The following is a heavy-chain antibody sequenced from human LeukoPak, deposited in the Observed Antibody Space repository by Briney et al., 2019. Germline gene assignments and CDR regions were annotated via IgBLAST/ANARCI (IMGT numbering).Heavy chain of an antibody. V-gene: IGHV4-34*01. D-gene: IGHD2-2*01. Sequence: SGTLSLTCAVYGWSFNDYYWNWIRQPPGKGLEWVGEINARGDTNFNPSLKSRVTISVDTSKSQFSLTLTSMIAADTAVYYCARGQVPAARDYNWFDPWGQGTLVTVSS. CDR2: INARGDT. CDR3: ARGQVPAARDYNWFDP. J-gene: IGHJ5*02. CDR1: GWSFNDYY.